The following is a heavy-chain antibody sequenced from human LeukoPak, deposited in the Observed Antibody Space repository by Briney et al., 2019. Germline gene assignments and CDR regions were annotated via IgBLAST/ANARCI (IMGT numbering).Heavy chain of an antibody. CDR3: ARGRGGGGSSNNWFDP. D-gene: IGHD2-15*01. CDR2: IYYSGST. CDR1: GGSIDSYY. Sequence: PSETLSLTCTVSGGSIDSYYWSWIRQPPGEGLEWIGYIYYSGSTNYNPSLKSRVTVSVDTSKNQFSLKLSSVTAADTAVYYCARGRGGGGSSNNWFDPWGQGTLVTVSS. V-gene: IGHV4-59*01. J-gene: IGHJ5*02.